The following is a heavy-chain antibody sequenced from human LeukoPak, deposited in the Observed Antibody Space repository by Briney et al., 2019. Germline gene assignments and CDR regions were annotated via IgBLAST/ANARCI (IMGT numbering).Heavy chain of an antibody. J-gene: IGHJ2*01. D-gene: IGHD3-10*01. CDR2: IYPGDSDT. V-gene: IGHV5-51*01. CDR3: ARSQITMVRGVIKTSGYFDL. CDR1: GYSFTSYW. Sequence: GESLKISCKGSGYSFTSYWIGWVRQMPGKGLEWMGIIYPGDSDTRYSPSFQGQVTISADKSISTAYLQWSSLKASDTAMYYCARSQITMVRGVIKTSGYFDLWGRGTPVTVSS.